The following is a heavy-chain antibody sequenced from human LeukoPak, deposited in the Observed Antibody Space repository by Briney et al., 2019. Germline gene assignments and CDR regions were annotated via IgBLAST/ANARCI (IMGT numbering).Heavy chain of an antibody. CDR2: ISYDGSNK. Sequence: GRSLRLSCAASGFTFSSYGMHWVRQAPGKGLEWVAVISYDGSNKYYADSVKGRFTISRDNSKNTLYLQMNSLRAEDTAVYYCARVTAISGSITGTTYYFDYWGQGTLVAVSS. CDR1: GFTFSSYG. D-gene: IGHD1-20*01. J-gene: IGHJ4*02. V-gene: IGHV3-30*03. CDR3: ARVTAISGSITGTTYYFDY.